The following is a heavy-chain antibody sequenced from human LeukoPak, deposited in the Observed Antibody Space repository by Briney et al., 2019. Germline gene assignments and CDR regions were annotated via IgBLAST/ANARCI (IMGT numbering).Heavy chain of an antibody. Sequence: GGSLRLSCAASGFTFSDYWMHWVRQPPGRGLVWVSRINPDGSDILYADSVKGRFSISRDNAKNMLYLQLNSLRAEDTAVYCCAYQLLPNWGQGTLVSVSS. CDR1: GFTFSDYW. CDR2: INPDGSDI. D-gene: IGHD2-2*01. J-gene: IGHJ4*02. CDR3: AYQLLPN. V-gene: IGHV3-74*01.